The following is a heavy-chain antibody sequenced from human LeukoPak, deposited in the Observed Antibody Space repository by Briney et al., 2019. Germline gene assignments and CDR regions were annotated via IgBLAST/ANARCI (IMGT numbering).Heavy chain of an antibody. J-gene: IGHJ5*02. CDR1: GFTFSSFG. D-gene: IGHD1-26*01. Sequence: PGRSLTLSCAAPGFTFSSFGMHWVRQAPAKGLEWVAVIWYDASNKYYADSVKGRFTISRDNSKNTLYLQMNSLRDDDTAVYYCVRGVGVSRFNYFDPWGQGTLVTVSS. V-gene: IGHV3-33*01. CDR2: IWYDASNK. CDR3: VRGVGVSRFNYFDP.